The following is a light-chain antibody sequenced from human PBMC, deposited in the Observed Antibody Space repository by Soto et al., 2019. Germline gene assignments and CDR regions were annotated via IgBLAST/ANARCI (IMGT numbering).Light chain of an antibody. V-gene: IGLV2-14*01. CDR1: SSDVGGYNY. J-gene: IGLJ1*01. CDR2: DVS. Sequence: LTQPASVSGSPGQSITISCTGTSSDVGGYNYVSWYQQHPGKAPKLMIYDVSNRPSGVSNRFSGSKSGNKASLTISGLQAEDEADYYCSSYTSSSTLVFGTGTKVTVL. CDR3: SSYTSSSTLV.